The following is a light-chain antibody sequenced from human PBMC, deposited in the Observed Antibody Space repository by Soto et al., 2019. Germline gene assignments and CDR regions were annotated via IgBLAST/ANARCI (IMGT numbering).Light chain of an antibody. CDR1: QDISNY. Sequence: DIQMTQSPSSLSASVGDRVTITCQASQDISNYLNWYQQKPGKAPKLLIYDASNLETGVPSRFSGSGSGTDFTFTTSSLQPEDIETYYCQQYDNLPITFGQGTRLEIK. CDR2: DAS. CDR3: QQYDNLPIT. J-gene: IGKJ5*01. V-gene: IGKV1-33*01.